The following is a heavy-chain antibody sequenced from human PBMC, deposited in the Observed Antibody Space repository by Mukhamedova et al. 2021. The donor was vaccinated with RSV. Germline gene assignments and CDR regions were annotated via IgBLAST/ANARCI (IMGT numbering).Heavy chain of an antibody. CDR3: TRLSLRDDFDY. J-gene: IGHJ4*02. V-gene: IGHV3-73*01. CDR2: RSKAISYAT. Sequence: RSKAISYATAYAASVKGRFTISRDDSKNTAYLQMNSLKTEDTAVYYCTRLSLRDDFDYWGQGTLVTVSS.